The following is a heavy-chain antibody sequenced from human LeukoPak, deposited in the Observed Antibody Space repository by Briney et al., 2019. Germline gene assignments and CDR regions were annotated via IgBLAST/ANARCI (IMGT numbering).Heavy chain of an antibody. CDR2: IYYSGST. Sequence: PSETLSLTCTVSGGSISSSSYYWGWIRQPPGKGLEWIGSIYYSGSTYYNPSLKSRVTISVDTSKNQFSLKLSSVTAADTAVYYCARVRDTMALGYYYGMDVWGQGTTVTVSS. D-gene: IGHD3-10*01. CDR3: ARVRDTMALGYYYGMDV. CDR1: GGSISSSSYY. J-gene: IGHJ6*02. V-gene: IGHV4-39*01.